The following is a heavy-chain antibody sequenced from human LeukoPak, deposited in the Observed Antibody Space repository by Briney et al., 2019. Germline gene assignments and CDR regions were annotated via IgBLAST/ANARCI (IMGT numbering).Heavy chain of an antibody. Sequence: PGGSLRLSCEASGFTFSRPWMHWVRNAPGKGLVWVSRISTDGRSTNSADSVEGRFTISRDNAKNTLYLQMNSLRAEDTAIYYCARDQVVGSGSNSPWGQGTLVTVSS. J-gene: IGHJ5*02. V-gene: IGHV3-74*01. CDR3: ARDQVVGSGSNSP. CDR1: GFTFSRPW. D-gene: IGHD3-10*01. CDR2: ISTDGRST.